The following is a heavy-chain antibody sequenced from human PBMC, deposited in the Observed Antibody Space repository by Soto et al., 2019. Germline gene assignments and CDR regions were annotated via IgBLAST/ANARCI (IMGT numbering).Heavy chain of an antibody. Sequence: GESLKISCKGSGYSFTSYWIGWVRQMPGKGLEWMGIIYPGDSDTRYSPSFQGQVTISADKSISTAYLQWSSLKASDTAMYYCARQDLRRSGYDSSYYGMDVWGQGTTVTVSS. J-gene: IGHJ6*02. CDR2: IYPGDSDT. CDR1: GYSFTSYW. D-gene: IGHD5-12*01. CDR3: ARQDLRRSGYDSSYYGMDV. V-gene: IGHV5-51*01.